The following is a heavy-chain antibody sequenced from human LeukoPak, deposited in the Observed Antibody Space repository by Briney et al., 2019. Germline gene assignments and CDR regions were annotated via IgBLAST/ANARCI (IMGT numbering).Heavy chain of an antibody. Sequence: GGSLRLSCAASGFTFSSYAMYWVRQAPGKGLEYVSAISSDGGKTYYANSVKGRFTISRDNSKNTLYLQMNSLRAEDTAVYYCAKGMVRGVIPDYWGQGTLVTVSS. V-gene: IGHV3-64*01. CDR2: ISSDGGKT. D-gene: IGHD3-10*01. CDR1: GFTFSSYA. CDR3: AKGMVRGVIPDY. J-gene: IGHJ4*02.